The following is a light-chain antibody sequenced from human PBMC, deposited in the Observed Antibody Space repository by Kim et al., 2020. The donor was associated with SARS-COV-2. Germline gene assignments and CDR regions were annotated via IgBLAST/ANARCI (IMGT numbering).Light chain of an antibody. Sequence: VSVSPGQTASITCSGDKLGDKYACWYQQKPGQSPVLVIYQDSKRPSGIPERFSGSNSGNTATLTISGTQAMDEADYYCQAWDSTWVFGGGTQLNVL. CDR3: QAWDSTWV. V-gene: IGLV3-1*01. J-gene: IGLJ3*02. CDR2: QDS. CDR1: KLGDKY.